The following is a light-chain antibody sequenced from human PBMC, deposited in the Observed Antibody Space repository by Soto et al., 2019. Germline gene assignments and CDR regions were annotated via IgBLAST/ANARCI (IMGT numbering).Light chain of an antibody. CDR2: DAS. J-gene: IGKJ4*01. CDR3: QQFHNYPLS. Sequence: AIQLTQSPSSLSASVGDRVTITCRASQGISTALAWYQQRPGKAPKVLIYDASNLQGGVPSRFSRSGSGTDFTLTITSLQPEDFASYYFQQFHNYPLSFGGGTKVDIK. V-gene: IGKV1D-13*01. CDR1: QGISTA.